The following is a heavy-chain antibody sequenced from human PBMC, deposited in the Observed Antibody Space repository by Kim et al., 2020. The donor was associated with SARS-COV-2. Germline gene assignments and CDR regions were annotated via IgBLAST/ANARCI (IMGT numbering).Heavy chain of an antibody. V-gene: IGHV3-11*01. CDR1: GFTFSDHY. Sequence: GGSLRLSCAASGFTFSDHYMSWIRQAPGKGLEWISFISTSGSTIYYADSMEGRFTISRDNAKNSLYLEMNSLRDDDTAVYFCARDVAQVRGGFYGMDVWGKGTTVIVSS. CDR2: ISTSGSTI. J-gene: IGHJ6*04. CDR3: ARDVAQVRGGFYGMDV. D-gene: IGHD3-10*01.